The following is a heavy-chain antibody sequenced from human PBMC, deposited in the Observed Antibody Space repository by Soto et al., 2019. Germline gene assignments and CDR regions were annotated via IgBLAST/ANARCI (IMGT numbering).Heavy chain of an antibody. CDR2: ISSNGGST. CDR1: GFTFSSYA. Sequence: GGSLRLSCAASGFTFSSYAMHWVRQAPGKGLEYVSAISSNGGSTYYADSVKGRFTISRDNSKNTLYLQMGSLRAEDMAVYYCARGASSSWRYFDYWGQGTLVTVSS. V-gene: IGHV3-64*02. CDR3: ARGASSSWRYFDY. D-gene: IGHD6-13*01. J-gene: IGHJ4*02.